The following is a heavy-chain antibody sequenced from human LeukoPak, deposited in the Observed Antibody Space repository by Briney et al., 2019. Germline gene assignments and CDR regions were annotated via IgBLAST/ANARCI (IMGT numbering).Heavy chain of an antibody. Sequence: PSETLSLTCAVYGGSFSGYYWSWIRQPPGKGLEWIGEINHSGGTNYNPSLKSRVTISVDTSKNQFSLKLSSVTAADTAVYYCASSCSGGSCYDYYFDYWGQGTLVTVSS. V-gene: IGHV4-34*01. CDR1: GGSFSGYY. CDR3: ASSCSGGSCYDYYFDY. J-gene: IGHJ4*02. D-gene: IGHD2-15*01. CDR2: INHSGGT.